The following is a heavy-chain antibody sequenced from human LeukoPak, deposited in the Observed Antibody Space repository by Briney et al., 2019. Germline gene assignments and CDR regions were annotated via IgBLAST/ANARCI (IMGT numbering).Heavy chain of an antibody. J-gene: IGHJ4*02. CDR2: IISSSSYI. CDR1: GFTFSSYS. Sequence: GGSLRLSCAASGFTFSSYSMNWVRQAPGKGLEWVSSIISSSSYIYDADSVKGRLTISRDNAKNSLYLQMNSLRAEDTAVYYCARGRSGYYSLDYWGQGTLVTVSS. D-gene: IGHD3-22*01. V-gene: IGHV3-21*01. CDR3: ARGRSGYYSLDY.